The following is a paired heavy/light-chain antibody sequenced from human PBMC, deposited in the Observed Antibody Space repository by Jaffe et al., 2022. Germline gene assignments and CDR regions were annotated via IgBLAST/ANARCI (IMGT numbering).Heavy chain of an antibody. CDR2: IRYDGSNK. CDR1: GFTFSSYG. D-gene: IGHD2-2*01. V-gene: IGHV3-30*02. CDR3: AKELHSNSSTRDVTYYYYYMDV. J-gene: IGHJ6*03. Sequence: QVQLVESGGGVVQPGGSLRLSCAASGFTFSSYGMHWVRQAPGKGLEWVAFIRYDGSNKYYADSVKGRFTISRDNSKNTLYLQMNSLRAEDTAVYYCAKELHSNSSTRDVTYYYYYMDVWGKGTTVTVSS.
Light chain of an antibody. CDR1: SSDVGGYNY. Sequence: QSALTQPRSVSGSPGQSVTISCTGTSSDVGGYNYVSWYQQHPGKAPKLMIYDVSKRPSGVPDRFSGSKSGNTASLTISGLQAEDEADYYCCSYAGSYTLVVFGGGTKLTVL. V-gene: IGLV2-11*01. J-gene: IGLJ2*01. CDR3: CSYAGSYTLVV. CDR2: DVS.